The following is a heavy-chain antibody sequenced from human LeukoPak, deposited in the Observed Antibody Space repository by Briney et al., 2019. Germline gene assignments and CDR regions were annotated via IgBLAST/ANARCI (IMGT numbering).Heavy chain of an antibody. D-gene: IGHD1-7*01. J-gene: IGHJ5*02. CDR3: AREGVTGTTRSGCLDP. V-gene: IGHV4-31*03. CDR1: GGSISSGGYY. CDR2: IYYGGST. Sequence: SETLSLTCTVSGGSISSGGYYWSWIRQHPGKGLEWIGYIYYGGSTYYNPSLKSRVTISVDTSKNQFSLKLSSVTAADTAVYYCAREGVTGTTRSGCLDPWGQGTLVTVSS.